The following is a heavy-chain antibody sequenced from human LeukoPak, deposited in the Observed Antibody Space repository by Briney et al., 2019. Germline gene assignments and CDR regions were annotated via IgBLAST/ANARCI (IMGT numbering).Heavy chain of an antibody. Sequence: SETLSLTCTVSGGSISSYYWSCIRQPPGKGLEWIGYIYYGGSTNYNPSLKSRVTISVDTSKNQFSLKLSSVTAADTAVYYCARASYDSSGYFLFDYWGQGTLVTVSS. CDR2: IYYGGST. CDR3: ARASYDSSGYFLFDY. CDR1: GGSISSYY. J-gene: IGHJ4*02. V-gene: IGHV4-59*01. D-gene: IGHD3-22*01.